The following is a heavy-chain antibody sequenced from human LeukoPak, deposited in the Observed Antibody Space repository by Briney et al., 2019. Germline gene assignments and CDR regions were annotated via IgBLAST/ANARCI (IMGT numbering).Heavy chain of an antibody. J-gene: IGHJ5*02. D-gene: IGHD3-16*01. V-gene: IGHV3-73*01. CDR2: IRSKANNYAA. CDR1: GFTFSGSA. CDR3: TRSFGWFDP. Sequence: GGSLRLSCAASGFTFSGSAMHWVRQASAKGLEWVGRIRSKANNYAATYAASVKGRFTISRDDSKNTAYLQMNSLKPEDTAVYYCTRSFGWFDPWGERTLGTLSS.